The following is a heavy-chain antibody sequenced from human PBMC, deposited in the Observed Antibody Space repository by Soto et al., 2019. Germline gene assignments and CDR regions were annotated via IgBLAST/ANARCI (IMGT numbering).Heavy chain of an antibody. CDR2: IKSKTDGGTT. J-gene: IGHJ4*02. D-gene: IGHD3-22*01. CDR3: TTEDHDSMVAVYFHY. Sequence: PGGSLRLSCAASGFTFSNAWMSWVRQAPGKGLEWVGRIKSKTDGGTTDYAAPVKGRFTISRDDSKNTLYLQMNSLKTEDTAVYYCTTEDHDSMVAVYFHYCGQGTLVTVYS. V-gene: IGHV3-15*01. CDR1: GFTFSNAW.